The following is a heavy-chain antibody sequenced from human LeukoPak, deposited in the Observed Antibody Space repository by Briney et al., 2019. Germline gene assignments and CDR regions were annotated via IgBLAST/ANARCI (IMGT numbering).Heavy chain of an antibody. CDR2: IYYSGST. V-gene: IGHV4-31*03. J-gene: IGHJ4*02. CDR1: GGSISSGGYY. CDR3: ARDVGYCSGGSCYGFDY. Sequence: SQTLSLTCTVSGGSISSGGYYWSWIRQHPGKGLEWIGYIYYSGSTYYNPSLKSRVTISVDTSKNQFSVKLSSVTAADTAVYYCARDVGYCSGGSCYGFDYWGQGTLVTVSS. D-gene: IGHD2-15*01.